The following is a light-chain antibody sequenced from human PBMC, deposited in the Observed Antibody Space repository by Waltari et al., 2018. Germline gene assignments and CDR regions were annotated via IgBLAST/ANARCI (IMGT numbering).Light chain of an antibody. CDR2: DAS. V-gene: IGKV1-33*01. Sequence: DIQMTQSQSSLSASAGDRVTISCQASQDIGMYLSWFQQKPGKAPRLLIFDASNVESGVPSRFSASGSGTHVTLTITSLQPEDVAMYYCQQYDNLPYTFGQGTKLEI. CDR1: QDIGMY. CDR3: QQYDNLPYT. J-gene: IGKJ2*01.